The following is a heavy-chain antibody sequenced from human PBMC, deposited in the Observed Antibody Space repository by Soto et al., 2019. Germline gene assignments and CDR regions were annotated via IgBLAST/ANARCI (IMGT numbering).Heavy chain of an antibody. D-gene: IGHD3-10*01. Sequence: GASVKVSCKASGGTFSSYAISWVRQAPGQGLEWMGGIIPIFGTANYAQKFQGRVTITADESTSTAYMELSSLRSEDTAVYYCARDDPRIYGFSLYYYGMDVWGQGTTVTVSS. CDR2: IIPIFGTA. CDR1: GGTFSSYA. CDR3: ARDDPRIYGFSLYYYGMDV. V-gene: IGHV1-69*13. J-gene: IGHJ6*02.